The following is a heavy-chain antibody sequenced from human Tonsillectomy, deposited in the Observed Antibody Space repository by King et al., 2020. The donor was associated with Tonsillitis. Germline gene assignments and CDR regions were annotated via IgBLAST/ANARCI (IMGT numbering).Heavy chain of an antibody. CDR2: ISFDESNK. Sequence: VQLVESGGGVAQPGRSLRLSCAASGFTFNNYDMHWVRQAPGKGLEWVAVISFDESNKYYADSVKGRFTISRDNSKNTLYLQMNSLRAEDTAVYYCAKDLGDFYDSSGYSDYWGQGTLVTVSS. V-gene: IGHV3-30*18. CDR3: AKDLGDFYDSSGYSDY. D-gene: IGHD3-22*01. CDR1: GFTFNNYD. J-gene: IGHJ4*02.